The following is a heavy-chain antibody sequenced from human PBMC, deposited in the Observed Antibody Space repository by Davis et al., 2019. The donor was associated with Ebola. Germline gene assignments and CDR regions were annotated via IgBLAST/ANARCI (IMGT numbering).Heavy chain of an antibody. CDR2: ISYDGSNK. Sequence: PGGSLRLSCAASGFTFSSYAMHWVRQAPGKGLEWVAVISYDGSNKYYADSVKGRFTISRDNSKNTLYLQMNSLRAEDTAVYYCARRTTVTTRGYYYYYYGMDVWGQGTTVTVSS. V-gene: IGHV3-30-3*01. CDR1: GFTFSSYA. CDR3: ARRTTVTTRGYYYYYYGMDV. J-gene: IGHJ6*02. D-gene: IGHD4-17*01.